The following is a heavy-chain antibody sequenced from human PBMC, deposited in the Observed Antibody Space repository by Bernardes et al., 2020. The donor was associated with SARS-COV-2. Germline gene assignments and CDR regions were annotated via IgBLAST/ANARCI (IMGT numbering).Heavy chain of an antibody. CDR2: IYSGGST. V-gene: IGHV3-66*02. CDR3: ARDPSPGVRGVNL. J-gene: IGHJ5*02. D-gene: IGHD3-10*01. CDR1: GFTFDDYA. Sequence: GGSLRLSCAASGFTFDDYAMHWVRVTPGKGLEWVSVIYSGGSTYYADSVKGRFTISRDNSKNTLYLQMNSLRAEDTAVYYCARDPSPGVRGVNLWGQGTLVTVSS.